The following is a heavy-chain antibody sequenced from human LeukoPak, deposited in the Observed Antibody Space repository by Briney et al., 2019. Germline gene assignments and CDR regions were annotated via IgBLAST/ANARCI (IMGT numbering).Heavy chain of an antibody. D-gene: IGHD1-26*01. Sequence: GGSLSPFCAASGFTFSSYDMNCVRLAPGKGMEWVSYISSSANTIYYADSVEGRFTISRDTRKNSLYLQMNSLRAEDTAVYYCARDSGWELRNWGQGTLVTVSS. J-gene: IGHJ4*02. CDR3: ARDSGWELRN. CDR2: ISSSANTI. V-gene: IGHV3-48*03. CDR1: GFTFSSYD.